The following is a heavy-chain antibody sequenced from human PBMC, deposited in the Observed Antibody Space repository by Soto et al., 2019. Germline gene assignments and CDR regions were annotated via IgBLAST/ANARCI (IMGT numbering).Heavy chain of an antibody. V-gene: IGHV3-23*01. CDR2: IGGSSGTT. CDR1: GLTFSNFA. J-gene: IGHJ4*02. CDR3: AKFNGFNWTYVFDY. D-gene: IGHD2-8*01. Sequence: GGSLRLSCEVSGLTFSNFAMSWVRQAPGKGLEWASAIGGSSGTTFYADSVKGRFTISKDYAKNMLYLQMNSLIAEYTAVYYCAKFNGFNWTYVFDYWCQGVPVTVSS.